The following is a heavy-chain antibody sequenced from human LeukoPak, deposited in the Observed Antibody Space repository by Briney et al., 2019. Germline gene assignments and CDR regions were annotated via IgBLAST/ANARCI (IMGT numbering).Heavy chain of an antibody. CDR2: INHSGDT. Sequence: SETLSLTCAVSGGSFSGYYWSWIRQSPGRGLEWIGEINHSGDTNYNSSVKSRVTISVDTSKNQFSLKVRSLTAADTAVYYCARGPTISETGYFDYWGQGTRVTVSS. CDR1: GGSFSGYY. CDR3: ARGPTISETGYFDY. D-gene: IGHD1-1*01. V-gene: IGHV4-34*01. J-gene: IGHJ4*03.